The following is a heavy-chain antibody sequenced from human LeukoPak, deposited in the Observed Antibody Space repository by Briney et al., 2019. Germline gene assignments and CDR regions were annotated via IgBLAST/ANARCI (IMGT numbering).Heavy chain of an antibody. Sequence: PSETPSLTCSVTGYSIKSGYYWGWIRQAPGKGLEWIGSIYNTGNTFYNPSLKSRVTISVDTSRNQFSLKLNSVTAADTAVYYCAKSNGYGLIDIWGQGTMVTVSS. J-gene: IGHJ3*02. CDR2: IYNTGNT. D-gene: IGHD3-22*01. CDR3: AKSNGYGLIDI. V-gene: IGHV4-38-2*02. CDR1: GYSIKSGYY.